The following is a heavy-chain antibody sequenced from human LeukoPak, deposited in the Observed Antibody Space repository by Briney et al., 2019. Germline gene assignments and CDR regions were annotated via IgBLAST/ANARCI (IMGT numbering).Heavy chain of an antibody. V-gene: IGHV3-30*02. D-gene: IGHD6-6*01. CDR2: IRDDETNE. Sequence: GGSPRLSCAVSGFSFSSYAMHWVRHAPGEGLEGVALIRDDETNEYYADSVQGRFTISRDTSKKTLYLQMTSLRTEDTAVYYCAKEYTPSSPLGELDSWGQGTLVTVSS. CDR1: GFSFSSYA. J-gene: IGHJ4*02. CDR3: AKEYTPSSPLGELDS.